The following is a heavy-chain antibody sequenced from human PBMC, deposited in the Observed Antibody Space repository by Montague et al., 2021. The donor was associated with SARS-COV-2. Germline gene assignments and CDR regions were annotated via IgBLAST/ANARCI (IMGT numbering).Heavy chain of an antibody. D-gene: IGHD5-24*01. CDR2: VHHSGIT. J-gene: IGHJ5*02. V-gene: IGHV4-59*01. CDR3: AREDRWNWFDP. CDR1: GASITDFY. Sequence: SETLSLTCTVSGASITDFYWSWIRQPPGKGLQWVGYVHHSGITNYNPSLKSRVTISIDTPKSRFSLKLISVTAADTAVYYCAREDRWNWFDPWGQGILVTVSS.